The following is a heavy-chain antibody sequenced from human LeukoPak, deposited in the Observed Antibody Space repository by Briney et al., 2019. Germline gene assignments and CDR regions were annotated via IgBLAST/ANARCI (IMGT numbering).Heavy chain of an antibody. D-gene: IGHD5-12*01. J-gene: IGHJ4*02. CDR1: GYTFTSYC. CDR3: ARDLGPVTGTPQSGYDPRPWSDY. V-gene: IGHV1-46*01. CDR2: INPSGGST. Sequence: GASVKVSCKASGYTFTSYCMHWVRQAPGQGLEWMGIINPSGGSTSYAQKFQGRVTMTRDMSTSTVYMELSSLRSEDTAVYYCARDLGPVTGTPQSGYDPRPWSDYWGQGTLVTVSS.